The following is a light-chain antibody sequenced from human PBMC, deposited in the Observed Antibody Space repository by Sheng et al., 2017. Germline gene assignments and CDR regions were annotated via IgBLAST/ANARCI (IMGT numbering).Light chain of an antibody. V-gene: IGKV3-20*01. Sequence: EIVLTQSPGTLSLSPGERVTLSCRASQSVSSSSLAWYQQKPGQAPRLLIYGASTRATGIPDRFSGSGSGTDFILTISRLEPEDFAVYYCQQYGSSPYTFGPGTKLEI. CDR1: QSVSSSS. CDR3: QQYGSSPYT. CDR2: GAS. J-gene: IGKJ2*01.